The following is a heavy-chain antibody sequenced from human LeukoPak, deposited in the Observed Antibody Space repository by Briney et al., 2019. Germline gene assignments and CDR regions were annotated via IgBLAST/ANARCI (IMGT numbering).Heavy chain of an antibody. CDR1: GYTFSNHD. CDR3: VRMTVRGVISP. Sequence: ASVMVSCKASGYTFSNHDINWVRQATGQGLEWMGWMNPNSGNTGYAQKFQGRLTITRDTSISTAYMELSSLRSDDTAVYYCVRMTVRGVISPWGQGTRVTVTS. D-gene: IGHD3-10*01. V-gene: IGHV1-8*03. CDR2: MNPNSGNT. J-gene: IGHJ5*02.